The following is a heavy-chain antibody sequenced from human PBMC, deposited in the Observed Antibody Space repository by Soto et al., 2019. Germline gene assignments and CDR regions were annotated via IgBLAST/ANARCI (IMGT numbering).Heavy chain of an antibody. Sequence: QVQLQESGPGLLKPSETLSLICTVSGGSFSSDYWSWIRQPPGKGLEWIGYVYSSGSTNYNPSLRSRVTMSVDTYKNQFSLRLSAVTAADTAVYYCARARTVVDKFDDWGQGTLATVSS. J-gene: IGHJ4*02. CDR3: ARARTVVDKFDD. CDR1: GGSFSSDY. CDR2: VYSSGST. V-gene: IGHV4-59*01. D-gene: IGHD2-21*01.